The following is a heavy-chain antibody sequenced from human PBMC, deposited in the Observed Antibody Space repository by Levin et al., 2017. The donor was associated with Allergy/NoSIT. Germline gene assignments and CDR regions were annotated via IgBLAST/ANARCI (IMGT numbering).Heavy chain of an antibody. V-gene: IGHV3-15*01. D-gene: IGHD6-13*01. J-gene: IGHJ4*02. CDR3: TTYSSSWYYVDY. Sequence: GGSLRLSCAASGITFSNAWMSWARQAPGKGLEWVGRIKSKTDGGTTEYAAPVKGRFTISRDDSENTLYLQMNSLKTEDTAVYFCTTYSSSWYYVDYWGQGTLVTVSS. CDR2: IKSKTDGGTT. CDR1: GITFSNAW.